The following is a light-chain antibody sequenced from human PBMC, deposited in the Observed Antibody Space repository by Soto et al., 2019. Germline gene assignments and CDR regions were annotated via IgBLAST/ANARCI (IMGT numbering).Light chain of an antibody. CDR1: SSDVGGYNY. Sequence: QSALTQPRSVSGSPGQSATISCTGTSSDVGGYNYVSWYQQYPGKAPKLMIYDVNKRPSGVPDRFSGSKSGNTASLTISGLQAEDEADYCCCSYAGSNTLIFGGGTKLTVL. CDR3: CSYAGSNTLI. V-gene: IGLV2-11*01. J-gene: IGLJ2*01. CDR2: DVN.